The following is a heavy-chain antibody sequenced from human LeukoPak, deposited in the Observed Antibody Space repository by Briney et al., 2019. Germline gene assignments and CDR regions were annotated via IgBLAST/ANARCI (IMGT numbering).Heavy chain of an antibody. CDR3: ARGDTAMPHYYYYYGMDV. CDR1: GFTFSSYW. J-gene: IGHJ6*02. CDR2: IKQDGSEK. V-gene: IGHV3-7*04. D-gene: IGHD5-18*01. Sequence: GGSLRLSCAASGFTFSSYWMSWVRQAPGKGLEWVANIKQDGSEKYYVDSVKGRFSISRDNAKNSLYLQMNSLRAEDTAVYYCARGDTAMPHYYYYYGMDVWGQGTTVTVFS.